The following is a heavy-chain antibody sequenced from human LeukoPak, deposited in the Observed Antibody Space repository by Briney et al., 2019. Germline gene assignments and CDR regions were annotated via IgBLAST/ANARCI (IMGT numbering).Heavy chain of an antibody. CDR1: GGSISSYY. V-gene: IGHV4-59*12. Sequence: PSETLFLTCTVSGGSISSYYWSWIRQPPGKGLEWIGYIYYSGSTNYNPSLKSRVTISVDTSKNRFSLKLSSVTAADTAVYYCAREGGSGWPLTGVDPWGQGTLVTVSS. J-gene: IGHJ5*02. CDR3: AREGGSGWPLTGVDP. CDR2: IYYSGST. D-gene: IGHD6-19*01.